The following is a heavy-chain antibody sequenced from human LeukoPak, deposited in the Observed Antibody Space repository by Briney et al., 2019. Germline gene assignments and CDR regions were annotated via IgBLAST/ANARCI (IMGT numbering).Heavy chain of an antibody. J-gene: IGHJ3*02. Sequence: SETLSLTCTVSGGSISSSSYYWGWIRQPPGKGLEWIGSIYYSGSTYYNPSLKSRVTISVDTSKNQFSLKLSSVTAADTAVYYCARRRRNDSSGWRRGKAFDIWGQGTMVTVSS. CDR3: ARRRRNDSSGWRRGKAFDI. V-gene: IGHV4-39*07. CDR1: GGSISSSSYY. D-gene: IGHD6-19*01. CDR2: IYYSGST.